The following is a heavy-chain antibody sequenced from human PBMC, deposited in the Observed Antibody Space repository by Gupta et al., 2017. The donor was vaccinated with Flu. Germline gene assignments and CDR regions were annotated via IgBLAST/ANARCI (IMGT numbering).Heavy chain of an antibody. D-gene: IGHD3-10*01. CDR3: ARHPRAGVYPLAFDV. Sequence: RQSPRKGLEWVGTISSSGSTFFNPSLMSRVTISLDTSNNHFSLGLTSVTAADTAVYYCARHPRAGVYPLAFDVWGQGTMVTVSS. V-gene: IGHV4-39*01. J-gene: IGHJ3*01. CDR2: ISSSGST.